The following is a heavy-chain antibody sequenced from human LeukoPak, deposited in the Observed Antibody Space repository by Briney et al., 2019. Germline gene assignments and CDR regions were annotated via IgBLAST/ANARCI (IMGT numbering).Heavy chain of an antibody. CDR3: ARLGGWSFDY. Sequence: PGGSLRLSCAASGFTFSDFYMTWIRQAPGKGLEWVSYISTSGGSTNYADSLKGRFTISRDNAKKSLYLQMNTLRGDDTAVYYCARLGGWSFDYWGQGTLVTVSS. D-gene: IGHD2-15*01. V-gene: IGHV3-11*03. J-gene: IGHJ4*02. CDR1: GFTFSDFY. CDR2: ISTSGGST.